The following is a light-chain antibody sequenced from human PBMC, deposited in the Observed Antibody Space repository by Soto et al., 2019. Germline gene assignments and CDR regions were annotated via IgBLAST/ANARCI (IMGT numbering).Light chain of an antibody. CDR2: GAS. V-gene: IGKV3-20*01. J-gene: IGKJ1*01. CDR3: QQYGSSPGT. CDR1: QSVSNNY. Sequence: VLTQSPGTLSLSPGERATLSCRASQSVSNNYLAWYQQKPGQAPRLLIYGASNRATGIPDRFSGSGSGTDFTLSISRLEPEDFAIYYCQQYGSSPGTFGQGTKVDI.